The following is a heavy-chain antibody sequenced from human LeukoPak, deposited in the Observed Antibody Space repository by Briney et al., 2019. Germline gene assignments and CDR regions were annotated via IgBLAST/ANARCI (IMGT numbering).Heavy chain of an antibody. J-gene: IGHJ5*02. V-gene: IGHV4-34*01. CDR3: ARGIAAAGTEGNWFDP. D-gene: IGHD6-13*01. CDR1: GGSFRGYY. CDR2: INHSGST. Sequence: SETLSLTCAVYGGSFRGYYWSWIRQPPGKGLEWIGEINHSGSTNYNPSLKSRVTISVDTSKNQFSLKLSSVTAADTAVYYCARGIAAAGTEGNWFDPWGQGTLVTVSS.